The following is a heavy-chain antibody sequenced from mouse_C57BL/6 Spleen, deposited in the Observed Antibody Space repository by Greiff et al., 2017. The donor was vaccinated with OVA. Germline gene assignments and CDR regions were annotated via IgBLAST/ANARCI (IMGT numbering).Heavy chain of an antibody. J-gene: IGHJ2*01. D-gene: IGHD1-2*01. Sequence: QVQLKESGPGLVAPSQSLSITCTVSGFSLTSYGVHWVRQPPGKGLEWLVVIWSDGSTTYNSALKSRMSISKENSKSQVFIKMNSLQTDETAVYYCARHHDYGLGYWGQGTTLTVSS. V-gene: IGHV2-6-1*01. CDR3: ARHHDYGLGY. CDR2: IWSDGST. CDR1: GFSLTSYG.